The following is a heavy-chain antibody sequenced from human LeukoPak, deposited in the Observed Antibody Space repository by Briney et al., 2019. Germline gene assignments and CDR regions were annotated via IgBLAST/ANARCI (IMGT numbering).Heavy chain of an antibody. J-gene: IGHJ6*03. CDR3: ARVFGAAHYYYYMDV. Sequence: GGSLRLSCAASGFTFSSYSMNWVRQAPGKGLEWVSSISSSSSCIYYADSVKGRFTISRDNAKNSLYLQMNSLRAEDTAVYYCARVFGAAHYYYYMDVWGKGTTVTVSS. V-gene: IGHV3-21*01. D-gene: IGHD3-16*01. CDR1: GFTFSSYS. CDR2: ISSSSSCI.